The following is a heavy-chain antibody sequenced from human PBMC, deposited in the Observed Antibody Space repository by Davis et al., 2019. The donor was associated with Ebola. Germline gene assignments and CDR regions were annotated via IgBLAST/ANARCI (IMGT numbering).Heavy chain of an antibody. CDR1: GFSLSTRGMR. J-gene: IGHJ4*02. Sequence: SGPTLVKPTQTLTLTCTFSGFSLSTRGMRVSWIRQPPGKALEWLARIDWDDDKFYSTSLKTRLTISKDTSKNQVVLTMTNMDPVDTATYYCARIRCSGGSCYFDYWGQGTLVTVSS. CDR2: IDWDDDK. CDR3: ARIRCSGGSCYFDY. V-gene: IGHV2-70*04. D-gene: IGHD2-15*01.